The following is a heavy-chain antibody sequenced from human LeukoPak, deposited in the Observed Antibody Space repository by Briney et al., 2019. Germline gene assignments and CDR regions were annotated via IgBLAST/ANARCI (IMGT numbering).Heavy chain of an antibody. Sequence: GGSLRLSCAASGFTFSSYWMSWVRQAPGKGLEWVANIKQDGSEKYYVDSVKGRFTISKDNAKNSLYLQMNSLRAEDTAVYYCARSGLSTGNWFDPWGQGTLVTVSS. J-gene: IGHJ5*02. CDR3: ARSGLSTGNWFDP. V-gene: IGHV3-7*01. CDR2: IKQDGSEK. CDR1: GFTFSSYW. D-gene: IGHD3-10*01.